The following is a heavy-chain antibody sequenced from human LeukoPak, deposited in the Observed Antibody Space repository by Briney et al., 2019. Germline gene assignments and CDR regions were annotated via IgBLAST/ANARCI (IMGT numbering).Heavy chain of an antibody. J-gene: IGHJ6*02. Sequence: PGGSLRLSCAASGFPFSSYAMSWVRQAPGKGLEWVSSISGSGGSTYYADSVKGRFTISRDNAKNTLYLQMNSLRAEDTAVYYCARRCISSSSCNLYGMDVWGQGTTVTVSS. V-gene: IGHV3-23*01. CDR3: ARRCISSSSCNLYGMDV. D-gene: IGHD2-2*01. CDR2: ISGSGGST. CDR1: GFPFSSYA.